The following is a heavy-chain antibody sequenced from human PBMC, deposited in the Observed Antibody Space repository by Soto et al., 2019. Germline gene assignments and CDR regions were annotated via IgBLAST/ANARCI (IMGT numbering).Heavy chain of an antibody. J-gene: IGHJ5*01. CDR1: GGTFGNLG. CDR2: TIPIFDTP. D-gene: IGHD3-10*01. V-gene: IGHV1-69*13. Sequence: VASVKVSSKASGGTFGNLGISWLRQAPGQGLEWMGGTIPIFDTPHYAEKFRARLTITADATSTAYMELTSLSSEDTATYYCARDREDGSGTKYKWFDSWAQGTLVTVSS. CDR3: ARDREDGSGTKYKWFDS.